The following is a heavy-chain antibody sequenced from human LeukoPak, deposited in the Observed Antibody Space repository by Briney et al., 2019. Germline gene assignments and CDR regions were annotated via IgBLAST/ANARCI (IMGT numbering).Heavy chain of an antibody. D-gene: IGHD3-3*01. CDR1: GYTFTSYD. CDR3: ARGLRFLEWLLSWFDP. CDR2: INPNSGNT. J-gene: IGHJ5*02. V-gene: IGHV1-8*01. Sequence: ASVKVSCKASGYTFTSYDINWVRQATGQGLEWMGWINPNSGNTSYAQKFQGRVTMTRNTSISTAYMELSSLRSEDTAVYYCARGLRFLEWLLSWFDPWGQGTLVTVSS.